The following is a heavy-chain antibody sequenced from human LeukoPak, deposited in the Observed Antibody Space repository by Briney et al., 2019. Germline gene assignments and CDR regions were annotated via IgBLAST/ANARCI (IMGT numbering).Heavy chain of an antibody. CDR3: AKEMVVTAVGTVGCDI. D-gene: IGHD2-21*02. CDR1: GCTFENYP. CDR2: ISGSGGTT. Sequence: GGSLRLSCTASGCTFENYPMSWVRQAPGKGLEWVSAISGSGGTTYYADSVKGRFTIFRDNSKHTLYLQMNSLRAEDTAIYYCAKEMVVTAVGTVGCDIWGQGTMVTVSS. J-gene: IGHJ3*02. V-gene: IGHV3-23*01.